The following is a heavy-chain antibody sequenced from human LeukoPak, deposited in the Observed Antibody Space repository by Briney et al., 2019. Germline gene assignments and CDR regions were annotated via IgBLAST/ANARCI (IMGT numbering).Heavy chain of an antibody. V-gene: IGHV1-69*04. D-gene: IGHD1-26*01. CDR3: ARDGDGWELLGYYFDY. CDR1: GGTFCSYA. J-gene: IGHJ4*02. Sequence: SVKVSCKASGGTFCSYAISWVRQAPGQGLEWMGRIIPILGIANYAQKFQGRVTITADKSTSTAYMELSSLRSEGTAVYYCARDGDGWELLGYYFDYWGQGTLVTVSS. CDR2: IIPILGIA.